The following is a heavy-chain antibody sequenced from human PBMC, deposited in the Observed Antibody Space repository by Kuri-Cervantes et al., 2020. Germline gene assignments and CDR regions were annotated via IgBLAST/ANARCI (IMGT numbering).Heavy chain of an antibody. J-gene: IGHJ3*02. CDR1: GGSISSGGYY. CDR2: ISWNSGSI. Sequence: SLSLSCTVSGGSISSGGYYWSWIRQHPGKGLEWVSGISWNSGSIGYADSVKGRFTISRDNAKNSLYLQMNSLRAEDTALYYCAKGSSGWSFDAFDIWGQGTMVTVSS. D-gene: IGHD6-19*01. V-gene: IGHV3-9*01. CDR3: AKGSSGWSFDAFDI.